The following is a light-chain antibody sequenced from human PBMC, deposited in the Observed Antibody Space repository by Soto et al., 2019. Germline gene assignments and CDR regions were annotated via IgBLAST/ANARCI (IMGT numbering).Light chain of an antibody. V-gene: IGKV3-11*01. Sequence: EIVLTQSPATLSLSPGERATLSCRTSQSVSSYLAWYQQKPGQAPRLLIYDASNRATGIPARFSGSGSGTDFTLTISRLEPEDFAVYYCQQRRNWPPLTFGGGTKVDIK. CDR1: QSVSSY. J-gene: IGKJ4*01. CDR3: QQRRNWPPLT. CDR2: DAS.